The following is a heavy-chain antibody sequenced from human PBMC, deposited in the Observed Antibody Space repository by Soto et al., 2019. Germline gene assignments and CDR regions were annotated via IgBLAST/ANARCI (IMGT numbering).Heavy chain of an antibody. CDR3: SRGGSWFDL. Sequence: GGSLRLSCSASEFSLGVYWIHWVRQAPGKGLVWVSRISPDGKTINYADSVEGRFTVSRDNVNNMVSLQLSSLTAEDTAVYFCSRGGSWFDLWGQGSVVTVSS. V-gene: IGHV3-74*01. CDR1: EFSLGVYW. CDR2: ISPDGKTI. J-gene: IGHJ5*02.